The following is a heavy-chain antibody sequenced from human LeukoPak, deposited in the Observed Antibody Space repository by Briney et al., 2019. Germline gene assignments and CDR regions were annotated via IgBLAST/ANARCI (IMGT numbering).Heavy chain of an antibody. J-gene: IGHJ6*02. CDR2: INPNSGGT. D-gene: IGHD2-2*01. Sequence: ASVKVSCKASGYTFTGYYMHWVRQAPGQGLEWMGWINPNSGGTNYAQKFQGWVTMTRDTSISTAYMELSRLRSDDTAVYYCARGPGGGYCSSTSCYGGDYYYYGMDVWAKGPRSPSP. V-gene: IGHV1-2*04. CDR3: ARGPGGGYCSSTSCYGGDYYYYGMDV. CDR1: GYTFTGYY.